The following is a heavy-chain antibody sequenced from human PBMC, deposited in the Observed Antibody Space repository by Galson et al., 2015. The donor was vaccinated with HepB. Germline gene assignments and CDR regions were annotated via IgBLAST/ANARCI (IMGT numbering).Heavy chain of an antibody. CDR1: GFTFSNAW. V-gene: IGHV3-15*01. CDR2: IKSKTDGGTT. Sequence: SLRLSCAASGFTFSNAWMSWVRQAPGKGLEWVGRIKSKTDGGTTDYAAPVKGRFTISRDDSKNTLYLQMNSLKTEDTAVYYCTTDLWFGELFDYWGQGTLVTVSS. J-gene: IGHJ4*02. D-gene: IGHD3-10*01. CDR3: TTDLWFGELFDY.